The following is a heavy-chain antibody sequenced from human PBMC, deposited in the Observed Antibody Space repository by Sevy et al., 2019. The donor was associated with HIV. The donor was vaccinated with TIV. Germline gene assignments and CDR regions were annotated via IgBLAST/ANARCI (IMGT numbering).Heavy chain of an antibody. CDR1: GYSISSDDY. J-gene: IGHJ4*02. CDR3: ARAIGTQVAGLYYFDY. Sequence: SETLSLTCAVSGYSISSDDYWGWIRQPPGKGLEWIGSIYHSGYSYYNPSLKSRVTISVDTSKNQFSLKLSSVTAADTAVYYCARAIGTQVAGLYYFDYWGQGTLVTVSS. CDR2: IYHSGYS. D-gene: IGHD6-19*01. V-gene: IGHV4-38-2*01.